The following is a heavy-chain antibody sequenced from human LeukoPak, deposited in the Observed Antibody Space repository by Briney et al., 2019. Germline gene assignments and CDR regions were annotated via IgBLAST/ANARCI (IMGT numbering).Heavy chain of an antibody. V-gene: IGHV4-34*01. D-gene: IGHD3-3*01. Sequence: PSETLFLTCAVYGGSFSGYYWSWIRQPPGKGQEWIGEINHSGSTNYNPSLKSRVTISVDTSKNQFSLKLSSVTAADTAVYYCARLRITIFVPSVNWGQGTLVTVSS. CDR2: INHSGST. CDR3: ARLRITIFVPSVN. CDR1: GGSFSGYY. J-gene: IGHJ4*02.